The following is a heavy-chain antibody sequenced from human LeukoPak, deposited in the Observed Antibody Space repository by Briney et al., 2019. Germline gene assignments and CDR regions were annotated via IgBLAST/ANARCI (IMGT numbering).Heavy chain of an antibody. CDR3: ATYIQVQVSFEC. CDR1: GFTFSSYG. V-gene: IGHV3-33*05. J-gene: IGHJ4*02. CDR2: ISYDGSNK. Sequence: AGGSLRLSCAASGFTFSSYGMHWVRQAPGKGLEWVAVISYDGSNKYYADSVKGRFTISRDNSKSTLSLQMNSLRAEDTAIYYCATYIQVQVSFECWGQGTLVTVSS. D-gene: IGHD5-18*01.